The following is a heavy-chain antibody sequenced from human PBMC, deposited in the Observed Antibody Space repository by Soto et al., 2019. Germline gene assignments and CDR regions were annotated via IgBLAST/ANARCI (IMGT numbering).Heavy chain of an antibody. CDR3: AADLRYCSGGSCYPNYYYYYMDV. CDR2: IVVGNGNT. CDR1: GFTFTSSA. D-gene: IGHD2-15*01. Sequence: ASGKVSCKASGFTFTSSAMQWVRQARGQRLEWIGWIVVGNGNTNYAQKFQERVTITRDMSTSTAYMELSSLRSEDTAVYYCAADLRYCSGGSCYPNYYYYYMDVWGKGTTVTVSS. J-gene: IGHJ6*03. V-gene: IGHV1-58*02.